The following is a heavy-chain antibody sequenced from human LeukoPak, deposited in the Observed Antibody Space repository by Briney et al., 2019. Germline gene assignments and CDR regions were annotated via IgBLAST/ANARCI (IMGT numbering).Heavy chain of an antibody. V-gene: IGHV4-4*02. Sequence: SGTLSLTCAVSGGSISSSNCWSWVRQPPGKGLEWIGEIYHSGSTNYNPSLKSRVTISVDKSKNQFSLKLSSVTAADTAVYYCAKHHTTVGIAVAGNEDWFDPWGQGTLVTVSS. CDR2: IYHSGST. CDR3: AKHHTTVGIAVAGNEDWFDP. J-gene: IGHJ5*02. CDR1: GGSISSSNC. D-gene: IGHD6-19*01.